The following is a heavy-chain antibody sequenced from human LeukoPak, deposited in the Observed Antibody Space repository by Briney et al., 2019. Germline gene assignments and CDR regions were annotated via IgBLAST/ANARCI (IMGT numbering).Heavy chain of an antibody. CDR3: ARGGYYYGSGSLNWFDP. CDR1: GGSISSYY. CDR2: IYYSGST. D-gene: IGHD3-10*01. V-gene: IGHV4-59*01. Sequence: SETLSLTCTVAGGSISSYYWSWIRQPPGKGLEWIGYIYYSGSTNYNPSLKSRVTISVATSKNQFSLKLSSVTAADTAVYYCARGGYYYGSGSLNWFDPWGQGTLVTVSS. J-gene: IGHJ5*02.